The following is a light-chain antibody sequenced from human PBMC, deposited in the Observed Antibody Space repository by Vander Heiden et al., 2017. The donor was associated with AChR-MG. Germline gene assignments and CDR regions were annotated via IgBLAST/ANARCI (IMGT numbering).Light chain of an antibody. Sequence: QSVLTQPPSVSGAAGQRVTISCTGSTSNIGGGYDVHWYQQLPGRAPKLLIHDKHIRPSGVPDRFSGSKSGTSASLTITGLQAEDEADYYCLSYDSSRGGFWVFGSGTRVTVL. CDR3: LSYDSSRGGFWV. CDR1: TSNIGGGYD. CDR2: DKH. V-gene: IGLV1-40*01. J-gene: IGLJ1*01.